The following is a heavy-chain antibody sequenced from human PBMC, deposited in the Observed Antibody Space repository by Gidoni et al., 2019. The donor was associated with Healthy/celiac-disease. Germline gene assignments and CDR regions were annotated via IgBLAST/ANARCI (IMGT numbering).Heavy chain of an antibody. CDR2: ISYDGSNK. CDR3: AKDKSAYCSGGSCYNYYYGMDV. CDR1: GFTFSSYG. J-gene: IGHJ6*02. Sequence: QVQLVESGGGVVQPGRSLRLSCAASGFTFSSYGMHWVRQAPGKGLEWVAVISYDGSNKYYADSVKGRFTISRDNSKNTLYLQMNSLRAEDTAVYYCAKDKSAYCSGGSCYNYYYGMDVWGQGTTVTVSS. V-gene: IGHV3-30*18. D-gene: IGHD2-15*01.